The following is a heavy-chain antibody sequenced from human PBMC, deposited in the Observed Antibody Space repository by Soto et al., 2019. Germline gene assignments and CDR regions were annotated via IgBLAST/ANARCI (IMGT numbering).Heavy chain of an antibody. V-gene: IGHV3-53*01. CDR2: IYSGGST. D-gene: IGHD3-22*01. Sequence: PGGSLRLSXAASGFTVSSNYMSWVRQAPGKGLEWVSVIYSGGSTYYADSVKGRFTISRDNSKNTLYLQMNSLRAEDTAVYYCATYYYDSSGYYYFAYWGQGTLVTVSS. CDR1: GFTVSSNY. CDR3: ATYYYDSSGYYYFAY. J-gene: IGHJ4*02.